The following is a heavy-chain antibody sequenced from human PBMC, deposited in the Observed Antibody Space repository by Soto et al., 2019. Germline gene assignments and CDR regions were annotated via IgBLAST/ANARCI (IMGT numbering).Heavy chain of an antibody. Sequence: SETLSLTCTVSGASIFSSYWSWIRQSPRKGLEWIGYVYYSGSNNYNPSLKSRVTISVDTSKHKFSLNLSSVTAADTAVYYCARGYYDSRGQSNNFDSRGQRTMVTGS. CDR1: GASIFSSY. CDR2: VYYSGSN. V-gene: IGHV4-59*01. J-gene: IGHJ3*02. D-gene: IGHD3-22*01. CDR3: ARGYYDSRGQSNNFDS.